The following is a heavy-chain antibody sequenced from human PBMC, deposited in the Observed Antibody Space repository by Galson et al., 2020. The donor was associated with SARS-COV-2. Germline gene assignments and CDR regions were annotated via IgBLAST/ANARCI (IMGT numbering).Heavy chain of an antibody. V-gene: IGHV1-24*01. D-gene: IGHD3-10*01. CDR3: ATSTPITMVRGVIGGWFDP. CDR1: GYTLTALS. J-gene: IGHJ5*02. Sequence: ASVKVSCKVSGYTLTALSMHWVRQAPGKGLEWMGGFDPEDGETIYAQKFQGRVTMTEDTSTDTAYMELSSLRSEDTAVYYCATSTPITMVRGVIGGWFDPWGQGTLVTVSS. CDR2: FDPEDGET.